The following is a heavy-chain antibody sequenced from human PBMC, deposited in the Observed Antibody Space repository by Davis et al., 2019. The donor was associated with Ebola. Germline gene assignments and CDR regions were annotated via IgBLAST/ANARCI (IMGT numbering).Heavy chain of an antibody. Sequence: SETLSLTCTVSGGSISSYYWSWIRQPPGKGLEWIGYIYYSGSTNYNPSLKSRVPISVDTSKNQFSLKLSSVTAADTAVYYCARDTGITIFGVAIDYWGQGTLVTVSS. V-gene: IGHV4-59*12. D-gene: IGHD3-3*01. CDR1: GGSISSYY. J-gene: IGHJ4*02. CDR3: ARDTGITIFGVAIDY. CDR2: IYYSGST.